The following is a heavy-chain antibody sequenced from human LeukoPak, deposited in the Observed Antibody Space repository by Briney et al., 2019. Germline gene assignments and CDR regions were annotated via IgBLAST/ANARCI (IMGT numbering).Heavy chain of an antibody. CDR1: GFTFSSYA. J-gene: IGHJ6*02. V-gene: IGHV3-23*01. Sequence: GGSLRLSCAASGFTFSSYAMSWVRQAPGKGLEWVSAISGSGGSTYYADSVKGRFTISRDNSKNTLYLQMNSLRAEDTAVYYCAKVSRDLQLLYDHPYYYYGIDVWGQGTTVTVSS. CDR3: AKVSRDLQLLYDHPYYYYGIDV. CDR2: ISGSGGST. D-gene: IGHD2-2*02.